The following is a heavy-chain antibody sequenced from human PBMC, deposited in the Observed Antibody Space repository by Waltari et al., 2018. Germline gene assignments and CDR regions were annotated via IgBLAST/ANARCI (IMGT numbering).Heavy chain of an antibody. CDR3: ARPSIAAAGNDAFDI. D-gene: IGHD6-13*01. V-gene: IGHV4-39*01. Sequence: QLQLQESGPGLVKPSETLSLTCTVSGGSISSSSCYWGWIRQPPGKGLEWIGSIYYSGSTYYNPSLKSRVTISVDTSKNQFSLKLSSVTAADTAVYYCARPSIAAAGNDAFDIWGQGTMVTVSS. J-gene: IGHJ3*02. CDR2: IYYSGST. CDR1: GGSISSSSCY.